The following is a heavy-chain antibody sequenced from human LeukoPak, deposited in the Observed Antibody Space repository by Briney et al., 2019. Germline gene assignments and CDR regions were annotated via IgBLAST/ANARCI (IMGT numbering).Heavy chain of an antibody. D-gene: IGHD1-26*01. CDR3: ARDSLVGSTTPVFDY. Sequence: PGGSLRLSCPASRFTFSTYSMNWVRQPPGKGLEWVSSIDSTSTYIYYADSVKGRFTISRDNAKNSLYLQMDSLRAEDTAVYYCARDSLVGSTTPVFDYWGQGTLVTVSS. V-gene: IGHV3-21*04. J-gene: IGHJ4*02. CDR2: IDSTSTYI. CDR1: RFTFSTYS.